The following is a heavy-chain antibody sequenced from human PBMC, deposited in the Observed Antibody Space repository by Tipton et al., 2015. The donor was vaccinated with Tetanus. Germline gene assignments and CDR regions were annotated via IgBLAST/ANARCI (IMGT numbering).Heavy chain of an antibody. CDR3: VRDRAAAGGSDY. CDR2: IIPASGAT. V-gene: IGHV1-2*07. Sequence: QVQLVQSGPEVKKPGASVKVSCKASGYTFTGYYVHWVRQAPGQGLEWMGGIIPASGATNYAHKFQGRVTMTADASTTTVHMELSNLRSDDTAVYYCVRDRAAAGGSDYWGQGTLVTV. D-gene: IGHD6-25*01. CDR1: GYTFTGYY. J-gene: IGHJ4*02.